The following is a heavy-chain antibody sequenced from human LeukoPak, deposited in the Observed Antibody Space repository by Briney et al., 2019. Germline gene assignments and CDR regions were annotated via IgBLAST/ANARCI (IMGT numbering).Heavy chain of an antibody. CDR3: ARGDYSSSWYEYNWFDP. J-gene: IGHJ5*02. D-gene: IGHD6-13*01. CDR2: IYHSGST. Sequence: SETLSLTCAVSGGSISSSNWWSWVRQRPGKGLEWIGEIYHSGSTNYNPSLKSRVTISVDTSKNQFSLKLNSVTAADTAVYYCARGDYSSSWYEYNWFDPWGQGTLVTVSS. V-gene: IGHV4-4*02. CDR1: GGSISSSNW.